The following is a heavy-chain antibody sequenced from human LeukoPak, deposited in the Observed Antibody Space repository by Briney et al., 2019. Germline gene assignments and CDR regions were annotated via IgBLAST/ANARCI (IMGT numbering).Heavy chain of an antibody. Sequence: GGSLRLSCAASGFTFSSYSMNWVRQAPGKGREWGSYISTGSGTRLYADSVKGRFTISRDDADNSVYLPMNSLRNEDTAVYFCASAIVFYGSGSFNAFDIWGQGTMVTVSS. CDR3: ASAIVFYGSGSFNAFDI. V-gene: IGHV3-48*02. CDR1: GFTFSSYS. J-gene: IGHJ3*02. CDR2: ISTGSGTR. D-gene: IGHD3-10*01.